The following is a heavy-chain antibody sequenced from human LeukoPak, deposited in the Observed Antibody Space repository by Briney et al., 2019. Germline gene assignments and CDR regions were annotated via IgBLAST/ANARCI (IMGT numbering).Heavy chain of an antibody. CDR1: GGTFSSYA. CDR2: IIPIFGTA. J-gene: IGHJ6*03. D-gene: IGHD6-6*01. Sequence: ASVKVSCKASGGTFSSYAISWVRQAPGQGLEWMGGIIPIFGTANYAQKFQGRVTITADESTSTAYMELSSLRSEDTAVYYCARGEYSSSSSRFYYYYYYYMDVWGKGTTVTVSS. CDR3: ARGEYSSSSSRFYYYYYYYMDV. V-gene: IGHV1-69*13.